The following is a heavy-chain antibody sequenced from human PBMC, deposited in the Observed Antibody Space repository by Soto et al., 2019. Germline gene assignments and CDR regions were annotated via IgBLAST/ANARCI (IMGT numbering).Heavy chain of an antibody. J-gene: IGHJ4*02. CDR1: GYVFTSFA. V-gene: IGHV1-3*04. CDR2: INTGNGDS. D-gene: IGHD6-13*01. Sequence: QVQLVQSGAEVKKPGASVKVSCKTSGYVFTSFAIHWMRQAPGQGPEWMGWINTGNGDSKYSEKFQDRVTITRDTAATPAYMELISLTSEDTAVYYCARVKTIAMPVFDYWGQGTLVTVSS. CDR3: ARVKTIAMPVFDY.